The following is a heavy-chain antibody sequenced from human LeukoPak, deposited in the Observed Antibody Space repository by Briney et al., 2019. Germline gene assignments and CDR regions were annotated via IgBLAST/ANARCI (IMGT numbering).Heavy chain of an antibody. CDR1: GVTFSTYA. J-gene: IGHJ4*02. CDR2: ISGSGGRT. CDR3: AKDLPGYSRSVGGFDY. Sequence: GGSLRLSCAASGVTFSTYAMSWVRQAPGKGLEWVSVISGSGGRTYYADSVKGRFTISRDNSKNTLYLQMNSLRGEDTAVYYCAKDLPGYSRSVGGFDYWGQGILVTVSS. D-gene: IGHD6-13*01. V-gene: IGHV3-23*01.